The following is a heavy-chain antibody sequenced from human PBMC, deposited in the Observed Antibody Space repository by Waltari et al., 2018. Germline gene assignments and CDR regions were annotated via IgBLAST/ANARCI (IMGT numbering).Heavy chain of an antibody. Sequence: QLRLQESGPGLVKSSETLSITCTFSGASISSSSYSWGWIRQPPGKGLDWIGNIFHTGSSYYNPPLKSRVNISVDTSKNHFSLRVNSMTAADTAVYYGAGLVGESIDFWGRGTLVTVSS. D-gene: IGHD3-10*01. V-gene: IGHV4-39*01. CDR1: GASISSSSYS. CDR2: IFHTGSS. J-gene: IGHJ4*02. CDR3: AGLVGESIDF.